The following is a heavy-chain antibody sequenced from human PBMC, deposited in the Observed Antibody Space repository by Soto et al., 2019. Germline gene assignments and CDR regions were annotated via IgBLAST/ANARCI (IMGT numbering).Heavy chain of an antibody. CDR1: GFTVSSNY. CDR3: ARGNYSRGWYFDSPLDY. J-gene: IGHJ4*02. V-gene: IGHV3-66*01. CDR2: IYSGGST. D-gene: IGHD6-19*01. Sequence: EVQLVESGGGLVQPGGSLRLSCAASGFTVSSNYMSWVRQAPGKGLEWVSVIYSGGSTYYADSVKGRFTISRDNSKITLYLQMNGLRAEDTAVYYCARGNYSRGWYFDSPLDYWGQGTLFTVSS.